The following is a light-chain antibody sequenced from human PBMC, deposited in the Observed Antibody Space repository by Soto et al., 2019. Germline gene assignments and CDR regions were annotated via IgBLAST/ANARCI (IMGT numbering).Light chain of an antibody. CDR2: DAS. J-gene: IGKJ1*01. V-gene: IGKV3-11*01. CDR1: QSVTTL. CDR3: QQRSIWPRT. Sequence: EIVLTQSPATLSLSPGERATLSCRASQSVTTLLAWYQQKPGQAPRLLIQDASNRATGIPPRFSGSGSGTDFTLTISSLEPQDSAVYYCQQRSIWPRTFGQGTKVEIK.